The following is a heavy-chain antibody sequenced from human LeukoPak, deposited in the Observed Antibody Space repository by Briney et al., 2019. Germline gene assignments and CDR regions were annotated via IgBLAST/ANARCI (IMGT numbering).Heavy chain of an antibody. D-gene: IGHD1-26*01. CDR3: ARGDRVGVTTGHFDY. CDR2: IKQDGSEK. J-gene: IGHJ4*02. CDR1: GFTFSSYS. Sequence: GGSLRLSCAASGFTFSSYSMNWIRQAPGKGLEWVANIKQDGSEKYYMDSVKGRFTISRDNAKNSLFLQMNSLRAEDTAVYYCARGDRVGVTTGHFDYWGQGTLVTVSS. V-gene: IGHV3-7*03.